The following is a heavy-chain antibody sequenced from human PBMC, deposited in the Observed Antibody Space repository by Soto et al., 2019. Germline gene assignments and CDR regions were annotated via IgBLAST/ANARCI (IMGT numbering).Heavy chain of an antibody. V-gene: IGHV4-39*01. CDR3: ARLAGGSSWYGPIDY. Sequence: SETLSLTCTVSGGSISSSSYYWGWIRQPPGKGLEWIGSIYYSGSTYYNPSLRSRVTISVDTSKNQFSLKLSSVTAADTAVYYCARLAGGSSWYGPIDYWGQGTLVTVSS. CDR1: GGSISSSSYY. D-gene: IGHD6-13*01. CDR2: IYYSGST. J-gene: IGHJ4*02.